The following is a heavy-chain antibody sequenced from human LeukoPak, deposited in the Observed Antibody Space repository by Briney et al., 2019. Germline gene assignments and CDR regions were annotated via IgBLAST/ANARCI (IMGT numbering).Heavy chain of an antibody. CDR3: ARPLYWFNWFDP. CDR2: ISYDGSNK. D-gene: IGHD2-15*01. CDR1: EFTFSSYS. J-gene: IGHJ5*02. Sequence: PGGSLRLSCAASEFTFSSYSMNWVRQAPGKGLEWVAVISYDGSNKYYADSVKGRFTISRDNSKNTLYLQMNSLRAEDTAVYYCARPLYWFNWFDPWGQGTLVTVSS. V-gene: IGHV3-30*03.